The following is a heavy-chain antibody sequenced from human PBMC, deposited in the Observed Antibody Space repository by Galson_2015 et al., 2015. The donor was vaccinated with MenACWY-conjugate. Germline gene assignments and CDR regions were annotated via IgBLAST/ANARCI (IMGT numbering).Heavy chain of an antibody. CDR1: GFTFSSYG. D-gene: IGHD3-10*01. CDR2: IWYDGSNK. J-gene: IGHJ4*02. CDR3: ARDRAEIQAYGELDY. Sequence: SLRLSCAASGFTFSSYGMHWVRQAPGKGLEWVAVIWYDGSNKYYADSVKGRFTISRDNSKNTLYLQMNSLRAEDTAVYYCARDRAEIQAYGELDYWGQGTLVTVSS. V-gene: IGHV3-33*08.